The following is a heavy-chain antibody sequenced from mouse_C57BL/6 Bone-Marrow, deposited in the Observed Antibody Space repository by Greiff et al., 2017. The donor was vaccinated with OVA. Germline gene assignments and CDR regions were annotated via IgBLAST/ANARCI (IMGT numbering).Heavy chain of an antibody. CDR1: GFNIKNTY. CDR2: IDPANGNT. Sequence: VQLQQSVAELVRPGASVKLSCTASGFNIKNTYMHWVKQRPEQGLEWIGRIDPANGNTKYAPKFQGKATITADTSSNTAYLQLSSLTSEDTAIYYCASDYYGSRKAYWYFDVWGTGTTVTVSS. D-gene: IGHD1-1*01. CDR3: ASDYYGSRKAYWYFDV. J-gene: IGHJ1*03. V-gene: IGHV14-3*01.